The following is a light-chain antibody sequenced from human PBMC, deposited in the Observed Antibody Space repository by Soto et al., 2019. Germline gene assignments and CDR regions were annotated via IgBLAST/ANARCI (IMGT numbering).Light chain of an antibody. V-gene: IGLV2-14*01. J-gene: IGLJ2*01. CDR1: SSDVGGYNY. Sequence: QSVLTQPASVSGSPGQSITISCTGTSSDVGGYNYVSWYQQHPGKAPKLMIYDVRNRPSGVAIRFSGSKSGNTASLTISGLQAEDEAAYYCSSYTSSTTVVFGGGTKVTVL. CDR3: SSYTSSTTVV. CDR2: DVR.